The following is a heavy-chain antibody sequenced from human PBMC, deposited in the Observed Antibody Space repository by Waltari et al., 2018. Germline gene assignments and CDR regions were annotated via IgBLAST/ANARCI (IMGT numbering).Heavy chain of an antibody. CDR2: IDNTGSTM. V-gene: IGHV3-48*03. CDR3: ARPSTENYYYYYYMDV. J-gene: IGHJ6*03. Sequence: GKGLEWISSIDNTGSTMYYADSVKGRFTISRDNAKSSVFLQMNSLRAEDTAVYYCARPSTENYYYYYYMDVWGKGTTVTVS.